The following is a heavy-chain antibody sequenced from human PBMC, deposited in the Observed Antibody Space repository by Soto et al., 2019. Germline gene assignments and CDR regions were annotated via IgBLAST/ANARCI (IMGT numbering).Heavy chain of an antibody. CDR1: GFTFSSYP. D-gene: IGHD5-12*01. V-gene: IGHV3-23*01. CDR2: IKAAGGDT. J-gene: IGHJ4*02. CDR3: KRDVVASSPPGADY. Sequence: EVQLLGSGGGLGRPGGSLRLSCAGSGFTFSSYPMSWVRQAPGKGPEWVAAIKAAGGDTYYADSVKGRFTISRDNFNDILYLQMNSLTVEDTAMYYCKRDVVASSPPGADYWGQGTLVTVSS.